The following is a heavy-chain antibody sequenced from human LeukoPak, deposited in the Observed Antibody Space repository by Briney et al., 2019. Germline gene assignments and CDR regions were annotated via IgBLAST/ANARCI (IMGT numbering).Heavy chain of an antibody. CDR1: GFTFSSYA. CDR3: AKAGQRAVVGTVSVDY. V-gene: IGHV3-23*01. CDR2: ISGSGGST. D-gene: IGHD6-19*01. Sequence: GGSLRLSCAASGFTFSSYAMSWVRQAPGKGLEWVSAISGSGGSTYYADSVKGRFTISRDNSKNTLYLQMNSLRAEDTAVYYCAKAGQRAVVGTVSVDYGGQGTLVTVSS. J-gene: IGHJ4*02.